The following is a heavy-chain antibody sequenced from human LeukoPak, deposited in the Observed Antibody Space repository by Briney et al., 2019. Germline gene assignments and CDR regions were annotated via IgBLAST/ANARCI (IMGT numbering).Heavy chain of an antibody. J-gene: IGHJ4*02. CDR3: ARGGSGWSY. Sequence: GGSLRLSCAASGFTFSEYYMTWIRQAPGKGLQWISYISNSGRTIYYAESVKGRFTISRDNAKNSLYLQMDSLRAGDTAVYYCARGGSGWSYWGQGTLVTVSS. CDR2: ISNSGRTI. CDR1: GFTFSEYY. V-gene: IGHV3-11*01. D-gene: IGHD6-19*01.